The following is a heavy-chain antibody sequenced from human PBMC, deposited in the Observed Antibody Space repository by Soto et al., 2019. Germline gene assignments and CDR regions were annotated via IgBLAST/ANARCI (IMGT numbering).Heavy chain of an antibody. V-gene: IGHV3-74*01. J-gene: IGHJ5*02. D-gene: IGHD3-10*01. CDR1: GFTFSSNW. Sequence: EVQLVESGGGLVQPGGSLRLSCAASGFTFSSNWMHWVRQAPGKGLVWVARINSDGTTTTYADPVKGRFTISRDNGKNTVYLQMNRLRVEDTAVYYCATVGTGSYNGFDPWGRGTLVTVSS. CDR3: ATVGTGSYNGFDP. CDR2: INSDGTTT.